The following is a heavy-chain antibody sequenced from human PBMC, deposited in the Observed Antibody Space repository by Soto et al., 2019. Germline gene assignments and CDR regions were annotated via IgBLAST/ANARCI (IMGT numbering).Heavy chain of an antibody. CDR3: ARASGSSYWFEP. CDR1: GGTFSSYA. CDR2: ISAYTGNT. Sequence: GASVKVSCKASGGTFSSYAISWVRQAPRQGLEWMGWISAYTGNTNYAQKLQGRVTMTTDTSTSTAYMELRSLRSDDTAVYYCARASGSSYWFEPWGQGTLVTVSS. D-gene: IGHD1-26*01. V-gene: IGHV1-18*01. J-gene: IGHJ5*02.